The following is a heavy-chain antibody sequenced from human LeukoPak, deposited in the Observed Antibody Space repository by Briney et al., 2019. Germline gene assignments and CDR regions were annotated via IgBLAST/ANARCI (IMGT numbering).Heavy chain of an antibody. D-gene: IGHD3-10*01. CDR2: ISGSGGRT. CDR3: AKSPRNFASGTFYFDY. J-gene: IGHJ4*02. CDR1: GFTFSNYA. V-gene: IGHV3-23*01. Sequence: PGGSLRPSCAASGAASGFTFSNYAMTWVRQPPGKGLEWVSAISGSGGRTYYADSVKGRFTISRDNSKNTLYLQMNSLRPEDTAVYFCAKSPRNFASGTFYFDYWGQGTLVPVSS.